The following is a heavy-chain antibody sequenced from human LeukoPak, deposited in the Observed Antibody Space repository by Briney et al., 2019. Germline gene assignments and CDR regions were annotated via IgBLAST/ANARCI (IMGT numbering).Heavy chain of an antibody. D-gene: IGHD3-22*01. CDR1: GFTFSNYW. CDR2: IRYDGSTK. V-gene: IGHV3-33*08. CDR3: ARDNYDSSGYYSD. J-gene: IGHJ4*02. Sequence: GGSLRLSCAASGFTFSNYWMTWVRQAPGKGLEWVAVIRYDGSTKYYADSVKGRFTISRDNSQNTVYLQMNSLRAGDTAVYYCARDNYDSSGYYSDWGQGTLVTVSS.